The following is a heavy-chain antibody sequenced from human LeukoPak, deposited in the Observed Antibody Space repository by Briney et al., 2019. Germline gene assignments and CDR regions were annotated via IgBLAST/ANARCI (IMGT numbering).Heavy chain of an antibody. V-gene: IGHV4-39*01. CDR1: GGSISSSSYY. J-gene: IGHJ3*02. Sequence: SETLSLTCTVSGGSISSSSYYWGWIRQPPGKGLEWIGSIYYSGSTYYNPSLKSRDTISVDTSKNQFSLKLSSVTAADTAVYYCARHGPLHGGSPDDAFDIWGQGTMVTVSS. D-gene: IGHD1-26*01. CDR2: IYYSGST. CDR3: ARHGPLHGGSPDDAFDI.